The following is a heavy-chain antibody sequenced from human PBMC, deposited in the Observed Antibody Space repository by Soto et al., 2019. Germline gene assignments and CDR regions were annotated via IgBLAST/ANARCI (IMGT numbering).Heavy chain of an antibody. CDR3: ARATWLKRFGDGYNPDFDY. Sequence: QVQLVQSGAEVKKPGASVKVSCKASGYTFTGYYMHWVRQAPGQGLEWMGWINPNSGGTNYAQKFQGRVTMTRDTSISTAYMELSRLRSDDTAVYYCARATWLKRFGDGYNPDFDYWGQGTLVTVSS. V-gene: IGHV1-2*02. CDR2: INPNSGGT. CDR1: GYTFTGYY. D-gene: IGHD3-10*01. J-gene: IGHJ4*02.